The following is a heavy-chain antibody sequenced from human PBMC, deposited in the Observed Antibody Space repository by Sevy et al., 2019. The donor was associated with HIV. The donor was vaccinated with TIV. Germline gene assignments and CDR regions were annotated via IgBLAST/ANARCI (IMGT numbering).Heavy chain of an antibody. J-gene: IGHJ6*03. CDR3: ARVPRSSSGYSYYYYYMDV. CDR2: INHSGST. V-gene: IGHV4-34*01. D-gene: IGHD3-22*01. Sequence: SEILSLTCAVYGGSFSGYYWSWIRQPPGKGLEWIGEINHSGSTNYNPSLKSRVTISVDTSKNQFSLKLSSVTAADTAVYYCARVPRSSSGYSYYYYYMDVWGKGTTVTVSS. CDR1: GGSFSGYY.